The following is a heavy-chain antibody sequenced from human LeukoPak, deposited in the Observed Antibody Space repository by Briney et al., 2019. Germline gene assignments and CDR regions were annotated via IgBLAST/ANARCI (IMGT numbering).Heavy chain of an antibody. CDR2: ISGSGGTT. Sequence: PGGSLRLSCAASGFIFSSYPMSGVRQAPGKGLEWVSAISGSGGTTYYADSVRGRFTISRDNAKNSLYLQMNSLRAEDTAVYYCAELGITMIGGVWGKGTTVTISS. D-gene: IGHD3-10*02. CDR1: GFIFSSYP. V-gene: IGHV3-23*01. J-gene: IGHJ6*04. CDR3: AELGITMIGGV.